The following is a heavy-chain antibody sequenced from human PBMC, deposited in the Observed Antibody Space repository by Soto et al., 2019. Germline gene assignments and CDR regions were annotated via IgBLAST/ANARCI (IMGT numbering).Heavy chain of an antibody. CDR3: ARDVEWELLRLGYYYYGMDV. CDR2: ISSSSSYI. V-gene: IGHV3-21*01. CDR1: GFTFSSYS. Sequence: GGSLRLSCAASGFTFSSYSMNWVRQAPGKGLEWVSSISSSSSYIYYADSVKGRFTISRDNAKNSLYLQMNSLRAEDTAVYYCARDVEWELLRLGYYYYGMDVWGQGTTVTVSS. D-gene: IGHD1-26*01. J-gene: IGHJ6*02.